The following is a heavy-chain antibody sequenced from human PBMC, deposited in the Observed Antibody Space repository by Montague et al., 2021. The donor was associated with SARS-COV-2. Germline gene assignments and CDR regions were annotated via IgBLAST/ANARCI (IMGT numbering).Heavy chain of an antibody. CDR3: ARGQVTISGVLIFIPAAGHLDG. CDR1: SGSFSDFY. Sequence: SETLSLTCAVYSGSFSDFYWTWIRQSPGKGLEWFGEIIHTGSATYNPSLKGRGTLSRVTSKNQFSLKLQSVTPAATRVYYCARGQVTISGVLIFIPAAGHLDGWGQGTSVTVSS. V-gene: IGHV4-34*01. D-gene: IGHD3-3*01. CDR2: IIHTGSA. J-gene: IGHJ3*01.